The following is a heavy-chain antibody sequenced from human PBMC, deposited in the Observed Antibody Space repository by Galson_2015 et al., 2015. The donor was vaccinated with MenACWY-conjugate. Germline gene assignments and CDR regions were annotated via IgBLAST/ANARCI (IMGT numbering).Heavy chain of an antibody. Sequence: SLRLSCAASGFTFSNAWMNWVRQAPGKGLEWVGRIKSKTDGGTTDYAAPVKGRFTISRDDSKNTLYLQMNSLKTEDTAVYYCTTVDTAMPYTRFSPYWGQGTLVTVSS. V-gene: IGHV3-15*07. CDR1: GFTFSNAW. CDR2: IKSKTDGGTT. CDR3: TTVDTAMPYTRFSPY. J-gene: IGHJ4*02. D-gene: IGHD5-18*01.